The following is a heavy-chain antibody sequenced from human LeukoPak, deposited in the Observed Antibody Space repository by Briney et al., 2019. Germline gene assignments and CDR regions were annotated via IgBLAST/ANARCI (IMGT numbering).Heavy chain of an antibody. Sequence: GASVKVSCKASGYTFTSYHMHWVRQAPGQGLEWMGIINPSGGSTNYAQRFRGRVTMTRDMSTGTVYMELSSLRSEDTAMYYCASSAPPYSGSYYGWFDPWGQGTLVTVSS. D-gene: IGHD1-26*01. CDR3: ASSAPPYSGSYYGWFDP. CDR2: INPSGGST. CDR1: GYTFTSYH. V-gene: IGHV1-46*01. J-gene: IGHJ5*02.